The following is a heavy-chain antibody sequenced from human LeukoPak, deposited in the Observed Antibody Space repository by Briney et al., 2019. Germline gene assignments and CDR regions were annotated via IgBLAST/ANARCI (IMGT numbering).Heavy chain of an antibody. CDR1: GFTFSSYS. CDR3: ARAIYYDSSGYGS. V-gene: IGHV3-48*04. D-gene: IGHD3-22*01. CDR2: INSGSSNI. Sequence: GGSLRLSCAASGFTFSSYSMNWVRQAPGKGLEWVSYINSGSSNIYYADSVKGRFTISRDNAKNSLYLQMNSLRAEDTAVYYCARAIYYDSSGYGSWGQGTLVTVSS. J-gene: IGHJ4*02.